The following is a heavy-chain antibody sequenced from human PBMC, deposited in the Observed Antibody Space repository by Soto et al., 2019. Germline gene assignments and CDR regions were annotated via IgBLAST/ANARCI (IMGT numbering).Heavy chain of an antibody. CDR3: ARVWGYAFDY. J-gene: IGHJ4*02. CDR2: IYYIGST. CDR1: GGSISSYY. V-gene: IGHV4-59*01. Sequence: QVQLQESGPGLVKPSETLSLTCTVSGGSISSYYWSWIRQPPGKGLEWIGYIYYIGSTNYHPSLKSRVTISVDTSKNQFSLKLSSVTAADTAVYYCARVWGYAFDYWGQGTLVTVSS. D-gene: IGHD3-16*01.